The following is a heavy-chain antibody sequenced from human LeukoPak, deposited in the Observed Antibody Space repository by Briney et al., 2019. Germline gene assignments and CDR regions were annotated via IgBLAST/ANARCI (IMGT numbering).Heavy chain of an antibody. Sequence: GASVKVSCKASGYTFTSYAMHWVRQAPGQRLEWMGWINAGNGNTKYSQKFQGRVTITRDTSASTAYMELSSLRSEDTAVYYCARAPPTAMVFYYGMDVWGQGTTVTVSS. J-gene: IGHJ6*02. CDR1: GYTFTSYA. CDR2: INAGNGNT. CDR3: ARAPPTAMVFYYGMDV. V-gene: IGHV1-3*01. D-gene: IGHD5-18*01.